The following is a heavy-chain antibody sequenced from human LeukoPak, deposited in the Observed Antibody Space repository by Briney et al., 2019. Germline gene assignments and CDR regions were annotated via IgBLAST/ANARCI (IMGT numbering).Heavy chain of an antibody. D-gene: IGHD2-15*01. Sequence: GGSLRLSCAASGFTFSSYWMTWVRQAPGKWLEWVATIKHDGSEDYYVDSVKGRFTISRDNAKSSMWLQMSSLRAEDTAVYYCGRDQTPFYWGQGSLVTVSS. CDR1: GFTFSSYW. J-gene: IGHJ4*02. V-gene: IGHV3-7*01. CDR3: GRDQTPFY. CDR2: IKHDGSED.